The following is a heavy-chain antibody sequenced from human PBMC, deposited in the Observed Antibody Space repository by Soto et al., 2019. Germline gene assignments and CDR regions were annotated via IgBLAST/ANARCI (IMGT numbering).Heavy chain of an antibody. CDR3: ARDSDFGVVTSYYYGMDV. V-gene: IGHV1-69*13. Sequence: GASVKVSCKASGGTFSSYAISWVRQAPGQGLEWMGGIIPIFGTANYAQKFQGRVTITADESTSTAYMELSSLRSEDTAVYYCARDSDFGVVTSYYYGMDVWGQGTTVTVSS. CDR2: IIPIFGTA. J-gene: IGHJ6*02. D-gene: IGHD3-3*01. CDR1: GGTFSSYA.